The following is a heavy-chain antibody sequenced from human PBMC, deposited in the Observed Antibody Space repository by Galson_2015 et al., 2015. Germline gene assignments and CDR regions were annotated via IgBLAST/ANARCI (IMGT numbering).Heavy chain of an antibody. CDR1: GGTFSSYA. CDR3: ARDGKRIPSSGRGGAGYLGYYHYYGMDV. J-gene: IGHJ6*02. V-gene: IGHV1-69*13. Sequence: SVKVSCKASGGTFSSYAISWVRQAPGQGLEWMGGIIPIFGTANYAQKFQGRVTITADESTSTAYMELSSLRSEDTAVYYCARDGKRIPSSGRGGAGYLGYYHYYGMDVWGQGTTVTVSS. D-gene: IGHD3-10*01. CDR2: IIPIFGTA.